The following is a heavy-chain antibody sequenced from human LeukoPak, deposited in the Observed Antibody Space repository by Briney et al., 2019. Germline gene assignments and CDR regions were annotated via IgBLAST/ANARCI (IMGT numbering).Heavy chain of an antibody. CDR3: AKGGSYKAGYYYMDV. D-gene: IGHD1-26*01. V-gene: IGHV3-23*01. J-gene: IGHJ6*03. CDR2: ISTSGDST. CDR1: GFTFNTYG. Sequence: GGSLRLSCAASGFTFNTYGMSWVRQAPGKGLEWVSGISTSGDSTYSADSVKGRFTISRDRSKSTLYLQMDSLRDEDTAVYYCAKGGSYKAGYYYMDVWGKGTTVIVSS.